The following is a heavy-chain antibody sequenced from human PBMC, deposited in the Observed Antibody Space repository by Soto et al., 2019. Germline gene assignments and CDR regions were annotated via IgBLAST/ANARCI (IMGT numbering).Heavy chain of an antibody. CDR3: AGFVVPASRNSDFDY. V-gene: IGHV4-39*01. D-gene: IGHD2-15*01. CDR1: GISVSTSDYY. J-gene: IGHJ4*02. CDR2: IYYSGST. Sequence: SETLSLTCTVSGISVSTSDYYWGWVRQPPVKGLDWIGNIYYSGSTFYNPSLRSRVTLSVDTSKNQFSLRLNSVTVADTAVYFCAGFVVPASRNSDFDYWGQGTLVTVSS.